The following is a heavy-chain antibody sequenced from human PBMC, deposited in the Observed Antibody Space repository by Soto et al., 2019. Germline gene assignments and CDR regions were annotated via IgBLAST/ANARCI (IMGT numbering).Heavy chain of an antibody. CDR2: IIPIFGTP. V-gene: IGHV1-69*06. D-gene: IGHD2-21*02. CDR3: ARDPDYGGNYGLGVVDY. Sequence: QVQLVQSGAEVKKPGSSVKVSCKASGGTFSDSSINWVRQAPGQGLEWMGGIIPIFGTPNYAQKFQGRVTITADKSTSTAYMEVSSLRSEDTAVYYCARDPDYGGNYGLGVVDYWGQGTLVTVSS. J-gene: IGHJ4*02. CDR1: GGTFSDSS.